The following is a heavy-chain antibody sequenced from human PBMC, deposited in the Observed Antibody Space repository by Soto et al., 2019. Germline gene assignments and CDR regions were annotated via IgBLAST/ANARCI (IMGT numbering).Heavy chain of an antibody. D-gene: IGHD6-19*01. J-gene: IGHJ4*02. CDR2: IIPVFGRA. V-gene: IGHV1-69*01. CDR1: GDSFSTYA. CDR3: ARTLAFSSGWYVFGY. Sequence: QVQLVQSGAEVKKPGSPLKVSCKASGDSFSTYAINWVRHAPGQGLEWMGGIIPVFGRANYAQKFQGRVTITADESTSTAYMELNSLRSEDTALYYCARTLAFSSGWYVFGYWGQGTLVTVSS.